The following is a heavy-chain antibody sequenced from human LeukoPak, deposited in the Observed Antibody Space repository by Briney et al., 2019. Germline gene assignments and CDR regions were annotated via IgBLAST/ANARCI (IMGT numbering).Heavy chain of an antibody. CDR1: GYTLTELS. J-gene: IGHJ4*02. Sequence: ASVKVSCKVSGYTLTELSMHWVRQAPGKGLEWMGGFDPEDGETIYAQKFQGRVTMTEDTSTDTAYMELSSLRSEDTAVYYCATGLINYYDSSRYPYYFDYWGQGTLVTVSS. V-gene: IGHV1-24*01. CDR2: FDPEDGET. CDR3: ATGLINYYDSSRYPYYFDY. D-gene: IGHD3-22*01.